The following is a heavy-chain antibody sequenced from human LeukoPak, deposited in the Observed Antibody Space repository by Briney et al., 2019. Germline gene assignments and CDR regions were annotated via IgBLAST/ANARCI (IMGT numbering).Heavy chain of an antibody. CDR2: IHYTGAT. J-gene: IGHJ2*01. V-gene: IGHV4-34*01. CDR3: ARGVLGPYYFDL. D-gene: IGHD7-27*01. Sequence: PSETLSLTCAVYGGSFRGYYWSWIRQPPGKGLGWIGEIHYTGATNYKPSLKSRVTISGDPSKNQFSLRVSSVTAADTAVYYCARGVLGPYYFDLWGRGTLVTVSS. CDR1: GGSFRGYY.